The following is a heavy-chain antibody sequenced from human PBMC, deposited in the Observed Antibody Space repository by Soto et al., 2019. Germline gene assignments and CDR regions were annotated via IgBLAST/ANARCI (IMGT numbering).Heavy chain of an antibody. CDR3: ARYCSGGSCFGGNDAFDI. CDR2: ISTSGGST. V-gene: IGHV3-23*01. CDR1: GFTFSSYA. J-gene: IGHJ3*02. D-gene: IGHD2-15*01. Sequence: GGSLRLSCAASGFTFSSYAMSWVRQAPGKGLEWVSSISTSGGSTYYADSVKGRFTISRDNSNNTLYLQMNSLRAEDTAVYYCARYCSGGSCFGGNDAFDIWGQGTMVTVSS.